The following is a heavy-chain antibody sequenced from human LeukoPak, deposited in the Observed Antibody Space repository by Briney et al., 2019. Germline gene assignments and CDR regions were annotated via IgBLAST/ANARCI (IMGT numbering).Heavy chain of an antibody. V-gene: IGHV3-23*01. J-gene: IGHJ4*02. CDR1: GFTYNNYA. CDR3: ARGRNGSLDY. Sequence: GGSLRLSCTASGFTYNNYAMNWVRQAPGKGLEWVSVISGSGRSTYYADSVKARFTISRDNAENTLDLQMNSLRAEDTAVYYCARGRNGSLDYWGQGTLVTVSS. CDR2: ISGSGRST.